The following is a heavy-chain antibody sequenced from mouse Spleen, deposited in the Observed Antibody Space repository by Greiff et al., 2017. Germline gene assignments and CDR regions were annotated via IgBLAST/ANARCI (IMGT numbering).Heavy chain of an antibody. V-gene: IGHV1-63*01. CDR2: IYPGGGYT. CDR1: GYTFTNYW. Sequence: VQLQQSGAELVRPGTSVKMSCKASGYTFTNYWIGWAKQRPGHGLEWIGDIYPGGGYTNYNEKFKGKATLTADKSSSTAYMQFSSLTSEDSAIYYCARSDRWYFDVWGAGTTVTVSS. CDR3: ARSDRWYFDV. J-gene: IGHJ1*01.